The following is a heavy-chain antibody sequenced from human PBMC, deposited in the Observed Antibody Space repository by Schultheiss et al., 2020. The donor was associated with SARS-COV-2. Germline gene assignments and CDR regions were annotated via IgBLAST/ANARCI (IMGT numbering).Heavy chain of an antibody. CDR2: IYYSGST. D-gene: IGHD3-10*01. V-gene: IGHV4-59*01. J-gene: IGHJ4*02. CDR1: GGSISSYY. Sequence: GSLRLSCTVSGGSISSYYWCWIRQPPGKGLEWIGYIYYSGSTNYNPSLKSRVTISVDTSKNQFSLKLSSVTAADTAVYYCARGLYGDRWGQGTLVTVSS. CDR3: ARGLYGDR.